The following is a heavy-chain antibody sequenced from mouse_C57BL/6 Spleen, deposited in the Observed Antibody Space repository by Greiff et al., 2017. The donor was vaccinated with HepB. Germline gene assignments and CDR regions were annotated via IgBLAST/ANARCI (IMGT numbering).Heavy chain of an antibody. V-gene: IGHV1-64*01. CDR2: IHPNSGST. J-gene: IGHJ1*03. D-gene: IGHD1-1*01. CDR1: GYTFTSYW. CDR3: STLYYYGSSYWYFDV. Sequence: VKLQQPGAELVKPGASVKLSCKASGYTFTSYWMHWVKQRPGQGLEWIGMIHPNSGSTNYNEKFKSKATLTVDKSSSTAYMQLSSLTSEDSAVYYCSTLYYYGSSYWYFDVWGTGTTVTVSS.